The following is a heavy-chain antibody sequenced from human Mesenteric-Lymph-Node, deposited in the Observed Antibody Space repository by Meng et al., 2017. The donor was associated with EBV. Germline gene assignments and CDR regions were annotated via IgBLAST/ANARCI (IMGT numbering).Heavy chain of an antibody. CDR3: ARAMVDY. V-gene: IGHV3-74*01. Sequence: EVQLVESGGVLVQPGGSLRLSCAASGFSFSSYWMHWVRQTPGKGLMWLARISSDATITNYADSVKGRFTISRDNAKNTLYLQMNSLRVEDTAMYYCARAMVDYWGQGTLVTASS. CDR1: GFSFSSYW. J-gene: IGHJ4*02. D-gene: IGHD2-8*01. CDR2: ISSDATIT.